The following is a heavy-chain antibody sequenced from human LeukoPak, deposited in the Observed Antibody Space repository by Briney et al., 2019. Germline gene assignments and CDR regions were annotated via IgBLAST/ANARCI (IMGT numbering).Heavy chain of an antibody. Sequence: GGFLRLSCAASGFTFDDYGMSWVRQAPGKGLEWVSGINWNGGSTGYAVSVKGRFTISRDNAKNSLYLQMNSLRAEDTALYYCARDYSYYYDSSGYYYEAQTDYWGQGTLITVSS. D-gene: IGHD3-22*01. CDR3: ARDYSYYYDSSGYYYEAQTDY. V-gene: IGHV3-20*04. CDR2: INWNGGST. J-gene: IGHJ4*02. CDR1: GFTFDDYG.